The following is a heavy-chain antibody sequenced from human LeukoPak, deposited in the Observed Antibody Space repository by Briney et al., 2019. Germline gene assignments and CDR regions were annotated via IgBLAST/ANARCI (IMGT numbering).Heavy chain of an antibody. CDR2: INTNTRSP. J-gene: IGHJ3*02. V-gene: IGHV7-4-1*02. D-gene: IGHD3-9*01. Sequence: ASVKVSCKASGYTFTSYGISWVRQAPGQGLEWMGWINTNTRSPTYAHSFTGQVVFSLDTSVSTAYLQIINLKSEDTAVYYCARGGFDSRWASDIWGQGTMVTVSS. CDR3: ARGGFDSRWASDI. CDR1: GYTFTSYG.